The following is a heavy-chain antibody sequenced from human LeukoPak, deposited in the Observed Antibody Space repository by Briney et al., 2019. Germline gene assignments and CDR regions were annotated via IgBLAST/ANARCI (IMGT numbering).Heavy chain of an antibody. J-gene: IGHJ6*02. CDR1: GFTFSGYD. CDR3: ARLRYYGMDV. V-gene: IGHV3-48*04. Sequence: GGSLRLSCAASGFTFSGYDMSLVRQAPGKGLEWVSYTSSSSSTIYYADSVKSRFTISRDNAKNSLYLQMNSLRAEDTAVYYCARLRYYGMDVWGQGTTVTVSS. CDR2: TSSSSSTI.